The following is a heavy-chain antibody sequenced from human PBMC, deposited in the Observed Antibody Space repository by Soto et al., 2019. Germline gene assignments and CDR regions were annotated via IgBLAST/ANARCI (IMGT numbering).Heavy chain of an antibody. CDR3: TTDLYLPDTNWFDP. V-gene: IGHV3-15*01. Sequence: GGSLRLSCAASGFTFSNAWMSWVRQAPGKGLEWVGRIKSKTDGGTTDYAAPVKGRFTISRDDSKNTLYLQMNSLKTEDTAVYYCTTDLYLPDTNWFDPWGQGTLVPVS. CDR2: IKSKTDGGTT. CDR1: GFTFSNAW. J-gene: IGHJ5*02.